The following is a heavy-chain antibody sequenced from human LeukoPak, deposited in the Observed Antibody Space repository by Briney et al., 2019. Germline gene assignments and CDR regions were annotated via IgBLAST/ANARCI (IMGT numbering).Heavy chain of an antibody. Sequence: ASVKVSCKASGYTFTNYDIHWVRQATGPGLEWMGWMNPNSGNTGYAQKFQGRVTITRNTTISTAYMELSSLRSEDTAVYYCARGSNLEWLLSAYYFDYWGQGTLVTVSS. CDR1: GYTFTNYD. D-gene: IGHD3-3*01. J-gene: IGHJ4*02. CDR2: MNPNSGNT. CDR3: ARGSNLEWLLSAYYFDY. V-gene: IGHV1-8*03.